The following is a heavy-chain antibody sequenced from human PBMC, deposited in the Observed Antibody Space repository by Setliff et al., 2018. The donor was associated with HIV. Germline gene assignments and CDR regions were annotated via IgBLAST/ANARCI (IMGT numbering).Heavy chain of an antibody. J-gene: IGHJ2*01. CDR3: ARGRRHSVFRGVTNWYFDV. CDR2: IIPSGST. D-gene: IGHD3-10*01. V-gene: IGHV4-34*01. CDR1: GGSFSDYC. Sequence: SETLSLICAVYGGSFSDYCWTWIRQPPGKGLEWIGEIIPSGSTNYNPSLKSRVTISIDTSKNQFSLKLSSVTAADTSLYYCARGRRHSVFRGVTNWYFDVWGRGTLVTVSS.